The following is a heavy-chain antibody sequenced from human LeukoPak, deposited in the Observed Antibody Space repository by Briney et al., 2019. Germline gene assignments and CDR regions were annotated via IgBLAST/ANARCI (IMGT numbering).Heavy chain of an antibody. Sequence: GASVKVSCKASGYTFTSYGISWVRQAPGQGLEWMGWISAYNGNTNYAQKLQGRVTMTTDTSTSTVYMELSSLRSEDTAIYYCAREGRGVPGAIAAVKGFDYWGQGTLVTVSS. D-gene: IGHD6-13*01. CDR3: AREGRGVPGAIAAVKGFDY. J-gene: IGHJ4*02. CDR2: ISAYNGNT. CDR1: GYTFTSYG. V-gene: IGHV1-18*01.